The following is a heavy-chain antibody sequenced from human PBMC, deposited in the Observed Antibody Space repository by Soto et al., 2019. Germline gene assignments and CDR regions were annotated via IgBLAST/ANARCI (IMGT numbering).Heavy chain of an antibody. V-gene: IGHV5-10-1*01. D-gene: IGHD2-21*02. J-gene: IGHJ4*02. CDR2: IDPSDSYT. Sequence: PGESLKISSKGSGYSFTNYWITWVRQMPGRGLEWMGRIDPSDSYTKYSPSFQGHVAISADRSISTAYLQWSSLKASDTAMYYCARAPILGSDCYFDYWGRGTLVTVSS. CDR3: ARAPILGSDCYFDY. CDR1: GYSFTNYW.